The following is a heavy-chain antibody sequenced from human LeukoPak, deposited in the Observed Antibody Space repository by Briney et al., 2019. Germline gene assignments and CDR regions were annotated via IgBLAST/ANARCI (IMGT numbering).Heavy chain of an antibody. CDR3: ARVRYYYDSSGYYL. D-gene: IGHD3-22*01. V-gene: IGHV3-74*01. CDR1: GFTFSSYW. Sequence: PGGSLRRSCAASGFTFSSYWMHWVREAPGKGLVWVSRINSDGSSTSYADSVKGRFTISRDNAKNTLYLQMNSLRAEDTAVYYCARVRYYYDSSGYYLWGQGTLVTVSS. CDR2: INSDGSST. J-gene: IGHJ4*02.